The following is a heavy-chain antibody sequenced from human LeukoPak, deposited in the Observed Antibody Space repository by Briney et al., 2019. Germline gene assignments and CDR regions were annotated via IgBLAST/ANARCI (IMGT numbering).Heavy chain of an antibody. D-gene: IGHD3-9*01. V-gene: IGHV3-21*01. J-gene: IGHJ3*02. CDR2: ISSSSYI. Sequence: GGSLRLSCAASGFTFSSYSMNWVRQAPGKGLEWVSSISSSSYIYYADSVKGRFTISRDNAKNSLYLQMNSLRAEDTAVYYCARARGSRVVLRYFDWLSQLDAFDIWGQGTMVTVSS. CDR1: GFTFSSYS. CDR3: ARARGSRVVLRYFDWLSQLDAFDI.